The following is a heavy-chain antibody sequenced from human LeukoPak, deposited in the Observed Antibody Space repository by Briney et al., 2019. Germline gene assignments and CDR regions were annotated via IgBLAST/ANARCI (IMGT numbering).Heavy chain of an antibody. V-gene: IGHV3-74*01. CDR2: INRDGNST. CDR3: AIAYSGTYSIDY. Sequence: SRINRDGNSTNYASSVKGRFTISRDNGKNTLDMQMNSLRAEETAVYYCAIAYSGTYSIDYWGQGTLVTVSS. D-gene: IGHD1-26*01. J-gene: IGHJ4*02.